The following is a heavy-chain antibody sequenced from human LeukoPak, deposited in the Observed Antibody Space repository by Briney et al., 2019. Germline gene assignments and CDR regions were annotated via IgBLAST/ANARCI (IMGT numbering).Heavy chain of an antibody. V-gene: IGHV5-51*01. Sequence: GESLKISCKGSGYSFTTYWIAWVRQMPGKGLEWMGIIYPGDSDTRYSPSFQGQVTVSADKSISTVYLQWSSLNASDTAMYYCARLYDILTGYYNWFDYWGQGTLVTVSS. J-gene: IGHJ4*02. CDR1: GYSFTTYW. CDR3: ARLYDILTGYYNWFDY. D-gene: IGHD3-9*01. CDR2: IYPGDSDT.